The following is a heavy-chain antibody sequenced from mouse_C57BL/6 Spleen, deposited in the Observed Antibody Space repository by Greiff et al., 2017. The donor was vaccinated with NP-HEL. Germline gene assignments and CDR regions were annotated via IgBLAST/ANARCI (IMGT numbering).Heavy chain of an antibody. Sequence: QVQLQQSGTELVKPGASVKLSCKASGYTFTSYWMHWVKQRPGQGLEWIGNINPSNGGTNYNEKFKSKATLTVDKSSSTAYMQLSSLTSEDSAVYYCAREDYYGSTPDYWGQGTTLTVSS. CDR2: INPSNGGT. D-gene: IGHD1-1*01. V-gene: IGHV1-53*01. J-gene: IGHJ2*01. CDR1: GYTFTSYW. CDR3: AREDYYGSTPDY.